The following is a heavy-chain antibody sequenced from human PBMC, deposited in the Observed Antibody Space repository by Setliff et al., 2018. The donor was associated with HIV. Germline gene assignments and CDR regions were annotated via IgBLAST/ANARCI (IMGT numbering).Heavy chain of an antibody. V-gene: IGHV4-4*07. J-gene: IGHJ4*02. CDR1: GGSISTYY. Sequence: PSETLSLTCTVSGGSISTYYLTWIRQPAGKGLEWIGRIFASGSTNYNPSLKSRVTMSVDTSKNQFSLRLCSVTAADTALYYCMREGDKMIRGNSWSDYWGQGTLVTVSS. D-gene: IGHD3-10*01. CDR3: MREGDKMIRGNSWSDY. CDR2: IFASGST.